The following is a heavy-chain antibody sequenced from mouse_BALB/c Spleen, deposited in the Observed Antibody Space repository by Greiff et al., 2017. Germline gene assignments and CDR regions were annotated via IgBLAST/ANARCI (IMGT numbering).Heavy chain of an antibody. J-gene: IGHJ4*01. V-gene: IGHV2-6-7*01. CDR2: IWGDGST. CDR1: GFSLTGYG. Sequence: VQGVESGPGLVAPSQSLSITCTVSGFSLTGYGVNWVRQPPGKGLEWLGMIWGDGSTDYNSALKSRLSISKDNSKSQVFLKMNSLQTDDTARYYCARAPLLRRNAMDDWGQGTSVTVSS. D-gene: IGHD2-4*01. CDR3: ARAPLLRRNAMDD.